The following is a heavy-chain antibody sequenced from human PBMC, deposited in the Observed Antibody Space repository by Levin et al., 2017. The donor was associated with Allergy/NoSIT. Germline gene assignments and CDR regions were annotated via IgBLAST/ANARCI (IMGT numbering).Heavy chain of an antibody. V-gene: IGHV1-69*04. CDR3: ARDPFDVPATMHNVDTAMVIASPVDY. CDR1: GGTFSSYA. J-gene: IGHJ4*02. D-gene: IGHD5-18*01. CDR2: IIPILGIA. Sequence: ASVKVSCKASGGTFSSYAISWVRQAPGQGLEWMGRIIPILGIANYAQKFQGRVTITADKSTSTAYMELSSLRSEDTAVYYCARDPFDVPATMHNVDTAMVIASPVDYWGQGTLVTVSS.